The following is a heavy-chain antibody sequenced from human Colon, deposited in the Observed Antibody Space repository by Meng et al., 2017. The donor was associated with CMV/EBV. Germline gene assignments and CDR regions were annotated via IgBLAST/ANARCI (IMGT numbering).Heavy chain of an antibody. Sequence: SETLSLTCSVSGGSVNSGSYYWTWIRQPPGKGLEWIGYISYSGNTNYNPSLKSRLTIEVDTSRNQFPLKLTSVGAADTAIYYCAREASGWSTGIDYWGQGTLVTVSS. J-gene: IGHJ4*02. V-gene: IGHV4-61*01. CDR2: ISYSGNT. CDR3: AREASGWSTGIDY. CDR1: GGSVNSGSYY. D-gene: IGHD6-19*01.